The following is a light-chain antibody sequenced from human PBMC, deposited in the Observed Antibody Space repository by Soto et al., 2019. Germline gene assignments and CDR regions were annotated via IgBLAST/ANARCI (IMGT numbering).Light chain of an antibody. V-gene: IGKV1-39*01. CDR2: AAS. J-gene: IGKJ4*01. CDR3: QQTYTIPLT. CDR1: QNIRNY. Sequence: DIQMTQSPPALSASVGDRVTIACRASQNIRNYLNWYQHKPGKGPKLLIYAASTLQTAVPSRFTASGSGTDFTLTIGGLQPEDFATYFCQQTYTIPLTFGGGTKVEIE.